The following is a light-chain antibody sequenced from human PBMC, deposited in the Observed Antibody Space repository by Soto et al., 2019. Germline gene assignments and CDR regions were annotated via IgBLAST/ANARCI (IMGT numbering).Light chain of an antibody. V-gene: IGLV2-14*01. CDR3: TSYTTSSTLDV. J-gene: IGLJ1*01. CDR2: EIR. Sequence: QSVLTQPASVSGSPGQSITISCTGTSSDVGGYNYVSWYQQHPGEAPKLMIYEIRNRPSGVSNRFSGSKSGNTASLTISGLQAEDEADYYCTSYTTSSTLDVFGTGTKVTV. CDR1: SSDVGGYNY.